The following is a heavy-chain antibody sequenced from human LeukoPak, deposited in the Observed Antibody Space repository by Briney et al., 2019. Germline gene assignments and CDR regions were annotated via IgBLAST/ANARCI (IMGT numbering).Heavy chain of an antibody. Sequence: GGSLRLSCAASGFTVSSNYMSWVRQAPGKGLEWASVIYSGGSTYYADSVKGRFTISRDNSKNTLYLQMNSLRAEDTAVYYCASSGVFPHNPLDYWGQGTLVTVSS. CDR2: IYSGGST. D-gene: IGHD6-19*01. J-gene: IGHJ4*02. V-gene: IGHV3-53*01. CDR1: GFTVSSNY. CDR3: ASSGVFPHNPLDY.